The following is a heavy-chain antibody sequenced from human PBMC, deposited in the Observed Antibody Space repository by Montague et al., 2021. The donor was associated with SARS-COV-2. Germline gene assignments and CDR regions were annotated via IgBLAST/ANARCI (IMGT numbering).Heavy chain of an antibody. Sequence: PALVKPTQTLTLTCAVSGFSLTTSGVAVGWIRQPPGKALEWLALIFWDDDKRYSPSLGSRLTISKDTPKNQVVLTVTSMDPVDTATYYCVHRHPPEAGGSYYYFDYWGQGTLVTVSS. D-gene: IGHD1-26*01. V-gene: IGHV2-5*02. CDR2: IFWDDDK. J-gene: IGHJ4*02. CDR1: GFSLTTSGVA. CDR3: VHRHPPEAGGSYYYFDY.